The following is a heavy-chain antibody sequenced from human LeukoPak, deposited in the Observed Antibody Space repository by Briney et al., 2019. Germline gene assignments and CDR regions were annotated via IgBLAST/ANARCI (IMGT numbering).Heavy chain of an antibody. V-gene: IGHV1-18*01. D-gene: IGHD3-22*01. Sequence: ASVKVSCKASGYTFTSYGINWVRQAPGQGLEWMGWISPYSRKTNYALDLQGRVTMTTETSTSTAYMELTSLRSDDTAVYYCARDRATDSSGYYWGYWGQGTLVTVSS. J-gene: IGHJ4*02. CDR1: GYTFTSYG. CDR3: ARDRATDSSGYYWGY. CDR2: ISPYSRKT.